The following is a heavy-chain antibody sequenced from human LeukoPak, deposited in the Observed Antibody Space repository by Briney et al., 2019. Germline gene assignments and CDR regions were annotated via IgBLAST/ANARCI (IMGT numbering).Heavy chain of an antibody. V-gene: IGHV1-2*02. CDR1: GYTFTGYY. Sequence: ASVKVSCKASGYTFTGYYMHWVRQAPGQGLEWMGWINPNSGGTNYAQKFQGRVTMTRDTSISTVYMELSRLRSDDTAVYYCARDYMTTVTTGFYNWFDPWGQGTLVTVSS. CDR3: ARDYMTTVTTGFYNWFDP. J-gene: IGHJ5*02. CDR2: INPNSGGT. D-gene: IGHD4-11*01.